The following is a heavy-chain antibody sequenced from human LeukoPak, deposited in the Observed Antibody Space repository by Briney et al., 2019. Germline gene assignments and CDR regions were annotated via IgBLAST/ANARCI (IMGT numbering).Heavy chain of an antibody. CDR2: IIPIFGTA. Sequence: ASVKVSCKASGGTFSSYAISWVRQAPGQGLEWMGGIIPIFGTANYAQKFQGRVTITADESTSTAYMELSRLRSDDTAVYYCARGRNVVVTAIPKSDAFDIWGQGTMVTVSS. J-gene: IGHJ3*02. V-gene: IGHV1-69*13. CDR3: ARGRNVVVTAIPKSDAFDI. CDR1: GGTFSSYA. D-gene: IGHD2-21*02.